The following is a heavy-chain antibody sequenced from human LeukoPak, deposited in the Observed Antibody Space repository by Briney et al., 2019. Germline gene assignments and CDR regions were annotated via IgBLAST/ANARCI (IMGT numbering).Heavy chain of an antibody. CDR3: ARFRSGYYYYGMDV. Sequence: WASVKVPCKASGGTFSSYAISWVRQAPGQGLEWMGGIIPIFGTANYAQKFQGRVTITADESTSTAYMELSSLRSEDTAVYYCARFRSGYYYYGMDVWGKGTTVTVSS. CDR1: GGTFSSYA. D-gene: IGHD2-15*01. V-gene: IGHV1-69*13. J-gene: IGHJ6*04. CDR2: IIPIFGTA.